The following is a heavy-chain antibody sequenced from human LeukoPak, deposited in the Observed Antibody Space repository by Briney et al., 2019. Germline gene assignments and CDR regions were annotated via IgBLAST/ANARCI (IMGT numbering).Heavy chain of an antibody. CDR2: FYMGRIT. Sequence: GGCLRLSCAASVFTVSTNYVSWVRQAPGKGLEWVSVFYMGRITYYADSVKGRFTISRDNSKNTVFLQMNSLRAEDTAVYYCARVASDSRGWYSFDCWGQGTLVIVAS. V-gene: IGHV3-53*01. J-gene: IGHJ4*02. D-gene: IGHD3-22*01. CDR3: ARVASDSRGWYSFDC. CDR1: VFTVSTNY.